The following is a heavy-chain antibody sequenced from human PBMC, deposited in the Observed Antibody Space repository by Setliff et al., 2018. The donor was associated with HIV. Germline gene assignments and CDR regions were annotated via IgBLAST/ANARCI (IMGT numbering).Heavy chain of an antibody. J-gene: IGHJ6*03. Sequence: ASVKVSCKTSGHPLSNYDIIWVRRATGQGLEWMGWINPNSGGTNYAQKFQGRVTMTRDTSISTAYMELRRLRSDDTAVYYCARGPAPERYYYYYYYMDVWGKGTTVTVSS. CDR3: ARGPAPERYYYYYYYMDV. CDR2: INPNSGGT. V-gene: IGHV1-2*02. CDR1: GHPLSNYD.